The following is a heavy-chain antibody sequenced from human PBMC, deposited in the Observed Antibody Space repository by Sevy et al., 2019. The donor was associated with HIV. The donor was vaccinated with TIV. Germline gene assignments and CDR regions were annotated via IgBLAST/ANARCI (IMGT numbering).Heavy chain of an antibody. CDR3: ARDWGTPPTAILYYFDF. V-gene: IGHV3-30*04. J-gene: IGHJ4*02. CDR2: ISYEGSNE. CDR1: TFTFGHYA. D-gene: IGHD3-16*01. Sequence: GGSLRLSCAASTFTFGHYAMHWVRQAPGKGLQWVAGISYEGSNEYYTNSVKGRFTISRDNSKNTLNLEMNNLRVEDTALYYCARDWGTPPTAILYYFDFWGQGIPVTFSS.